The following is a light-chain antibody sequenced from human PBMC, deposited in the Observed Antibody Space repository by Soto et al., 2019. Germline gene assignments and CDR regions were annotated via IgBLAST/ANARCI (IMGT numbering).Light chain of an antibody. J-gene: IGKJ2*01. V-gene: IGKV2-30*02. CDR3: MQGTHSKI. CDR2: KVS. Sequence: DVVMTQSPLSLPVTLGQPASISCRSSQSLVHSDGNTYLNWFQQRPGQSPRRLIYKVSNRDSGVPDRFSGSGSGTDFTLKISRVEADDVGVYYCMQGTHSKIFGQGNKLEI. CDR1: QSLVHSDGNTY.